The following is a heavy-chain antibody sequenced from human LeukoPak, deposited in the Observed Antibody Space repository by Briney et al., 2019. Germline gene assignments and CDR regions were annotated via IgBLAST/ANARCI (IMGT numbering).Heavy chain of an antibody. Sequence: GESLRLSCAASGFTFSSYWMNWARQAPGKGLEWVASINHNGNVNYYVDSVKGRFTISRDNAKNSVYLQMNSLRAEDTAVYYCARIWDGYSGSDYWGQGTLVTVSS. CDR2: INHNGNVN. J-gene: IGHJ4*02. CDR3: ARIWDGYSGSDY. V-gene: IGHV3-7*01. D-gene: IGHD1-26*01. CDR1: GFTFSSYW.